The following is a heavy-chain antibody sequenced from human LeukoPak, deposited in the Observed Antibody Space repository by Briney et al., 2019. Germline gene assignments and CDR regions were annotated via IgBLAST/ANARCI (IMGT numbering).Heavy chain of an antibody. CDR3: ATYCSSTSCYSPEG. V-gene: IGHV1-24*01. D-gene: IGHD2-2*02. CDR1: GYTLTELS. J-gene: IGHJ4*02. CDR2: FDPEEGER. Sequence: ASVMVSCKVSGYTLTELSMHWVRPAPGKGREWMGGFDPEEGERIYAQKFQGRVTMTEDTSTDTAYMELSSLRSEDTAVYYCATYCSSTSCYSPEGWGQGTLVTVSS.